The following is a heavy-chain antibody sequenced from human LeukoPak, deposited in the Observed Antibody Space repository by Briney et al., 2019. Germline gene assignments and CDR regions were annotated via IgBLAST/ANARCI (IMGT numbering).Heavy chain of an antibody. D-gene: IGHD5-24*01. CDR3: ARLSRDGYIFVDY. V-gene: IGHV4-61*02. J-gene: IGHJ4*02. CDR1: GGSIISGSYY. Sequence: KPSETLSLTCTVSGGSIISGSYYWSWIRQPAGKGLEWIGRIYTSGSTNYNPSLKSRVTISVDTSKNQFSLKLSSVTAADTAVYYCARLSRDGYIFVDYWGQGTLVTVSS. CDR2: IYTSGST.